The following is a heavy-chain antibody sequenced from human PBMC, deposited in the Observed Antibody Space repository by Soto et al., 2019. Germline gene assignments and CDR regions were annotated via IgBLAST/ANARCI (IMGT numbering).Heavy chain of an antibody. CDR1: GYSFTGYW. CDR2: IDPSDSQT. V-gene: IGHV5-10-1*01. J-gene: IGHJ4*02. Sequence: PGESLKISCKGSGYSFTGYWITWVRQKPGKGLEWMGRIDPSDSQTYYSPSFRGHVTISVTKSITTVFLQWSSLKASDTAMYYCARHPGGSPFDYWGQGTLVTVSS. CDR3: ARHPGGSPFDY. D-gene: IGHD1-26*01.